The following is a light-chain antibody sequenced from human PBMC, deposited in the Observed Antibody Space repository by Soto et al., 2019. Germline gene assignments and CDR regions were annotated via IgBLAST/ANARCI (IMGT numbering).Light chain of an antibody. Sequence: DIVLTQSQATLSVSPGESATLSCRASQSVSRALAWYQHVPGQAPRLLIYDSSTRATCVPARFSGSGSGTRFTLTISSLQSEDFAVYYCQQYNNWPPRYTFGQGTKLQI. CDR3: QQYNNWPPRYT. J-gene: IGKJ2*01. CDR1: QSVSRA. V-gene: IGKV3-15*01. CDR2: DSS.